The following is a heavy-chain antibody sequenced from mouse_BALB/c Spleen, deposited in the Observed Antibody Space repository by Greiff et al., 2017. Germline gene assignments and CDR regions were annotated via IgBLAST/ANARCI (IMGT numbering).Heavy chain of an antibody. Sequence: EVQVVESGGGLVKPGGSLKLSCAASGFTFSSYAMSWVRQTPDKRLEWVATISSGGSYTYYPDSVKGRFTISRDNAKNTLYLQMSSLKSEDTAMYYCARHEDGYYDWYFDVWGAGTTVTVSS. CDR3: ARHEDGYYDWYFDV. V-gene: IGHV5-6*01. J-gene: IGHJ1*01. CDR1: GFTFSSYA. CDR2: ISSGGSYT. D-gene: IGHD2-3*01.